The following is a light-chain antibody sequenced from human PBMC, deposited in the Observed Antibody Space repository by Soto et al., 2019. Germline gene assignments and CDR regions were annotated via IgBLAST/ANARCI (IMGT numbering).Light chain of an antibody. CDR3: QHRNNWHIT. Sequence: MVLTQSPATLSLYPGETASLSCRASQSVRTFLAWYQQKPGQTPRLLIYDASNRATGIPARFSGSGSGTDFTLTISSLEPEDFAVYYCQHRNNWHITFGQGTRLEIK. CDR2: DAS. J-gene: IGKJ5*01. V-gene: IGKV3-11*01. CDR1: QSVRTF.